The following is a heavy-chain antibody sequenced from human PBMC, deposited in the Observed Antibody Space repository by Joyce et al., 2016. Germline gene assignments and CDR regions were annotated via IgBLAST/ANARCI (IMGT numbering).Heavy chain of an antibody. CDR2: ISYEGSKT. CDR1: GFRFSTYG. V-gene: IGHV3-30*03. D-gene: IGHD3-3*01. Sequence: QVQLVESGGGVVRPGRSLRLSCVASGFRFSTYGMYWVRQPPGKGLEWVTIISYEGSKTYYADSERGRFTVSRDNSENTLYLQMSGLRHEDTAVYFCASFFGVASFDPWGQGTLVTVSS. CDR3: ASFFGVASFDP. J-gene: IGHJ5*02.